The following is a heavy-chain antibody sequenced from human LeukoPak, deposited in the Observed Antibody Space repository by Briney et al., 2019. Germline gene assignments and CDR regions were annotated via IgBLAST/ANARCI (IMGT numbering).Heavy chain of an antibody. CDR2: ISGSGGST. V-gene: IGHV3-23*01. Sequence: GGSLRLSCAASGFTFSSYAMSWVRQAPWKGLEWVSAISGSGGSTYYADSVKGRFTISRDNSKNTLYLQMNSLRVEDTAMYYCVSWEGIAVSGHFDHWAQGTLVTVSS. J-gene: IGHJ4*02. CDR3: VSWEGIAVSGHFDH. CDR1: GFTFSSYA. D-gene: IGHD6-19*01.